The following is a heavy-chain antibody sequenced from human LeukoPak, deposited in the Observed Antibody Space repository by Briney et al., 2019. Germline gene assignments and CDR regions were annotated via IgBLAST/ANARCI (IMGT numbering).Heavy chain of an antibody. CDR1: GFTFSSYA. CDR2: ISYDGSNK. D-gene: IGHD2-21*02. V-gene: IGHV3-30*04. CDR3: ARDVSIVVVTASGDY. Sequence: GRSLRLSCAASGFTFSSYAMHWVRQAPGKGLEWVAVISYDGSNKYCADSVKGRFTISRDNSKNTLYLQMNSLRAEDTAVYYCARDVSIVVVTASGDYWGQGTLVTVSS. J-gene: IGHJ4*02.